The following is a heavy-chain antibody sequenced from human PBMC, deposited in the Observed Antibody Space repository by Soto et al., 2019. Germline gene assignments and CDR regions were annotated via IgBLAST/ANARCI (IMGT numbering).Heavy chain of an antibody. Sequence: EVQLVESGGGLVQPGGSLRLSCAPSGFTVNSYYMSWVRQAPGKGLEWVSVIYTGGSTYYADSVKGRLTISRDNSKNTLYLQMSSLRTEDTAVYYCARVTHEATAMNYWGQGDLVIVSS. V-gene: IGHV3-66*01. CDR2: IYTGGST. J-gene: IGHJ4*02. CDR1: GFTVNSYY. D-gene: IGHD5-12*01. CDR3: ARVTHEATAMNY.